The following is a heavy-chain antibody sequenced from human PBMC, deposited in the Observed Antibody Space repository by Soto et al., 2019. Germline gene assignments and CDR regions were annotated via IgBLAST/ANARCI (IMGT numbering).Heavy chain of an antibody. J-gene: IGHJ4*02. D-gene: IGHD2-15*01. CDR2: MNPNSGNT. CDR3: ARERCCTPDY. Sequence: QVQLVQSGAEVKKPGASVKVSCKASGYTFTSYDINWVRQATGQGLEWMGWMNPNSGNTGYAQKFKGRVTMTRNTSRRTAYMELSSLRAEDTAVYYCARERCCTPDYWGQGTLVTVSS. CDR1: GYTFTSYD. V-gene: IGHV1-8*01.